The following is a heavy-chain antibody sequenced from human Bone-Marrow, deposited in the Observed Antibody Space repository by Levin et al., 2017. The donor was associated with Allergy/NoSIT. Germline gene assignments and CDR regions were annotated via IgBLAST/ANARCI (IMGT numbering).Heavy chain of an antibody. CDR3: ARVGHVRESSGTSWYSFSYYYMDV. CDR1: PESFNDYI. Sequence: SQTLSLTCGVYPESFNDYIWTWIRQPPGKGLEWIGEISHTGDTDYNPSLKSRVTISLDTSKDHFSLKLMSVTAADTAVYYCARVGHVRESSGTSWYSFSYYYMDVWGKGTTVTVSS. V-gene: IGHV4-34*01. J-gene: IGHJ6*03. D-gene: IGHD2-2*02. CDR2: ISHTGDT.